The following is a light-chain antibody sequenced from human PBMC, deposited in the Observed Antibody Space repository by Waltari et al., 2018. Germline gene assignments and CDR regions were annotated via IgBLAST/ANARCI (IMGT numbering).Light chain of an antibody. Sequence: SDDLTQSPSLSVFPGQTATITCSGDALRKQPVSRYQQKAGQPPVLVIYHDRERPSGIPERFSGSSSGTTVTLTIKVVQAQDEADYYCQSADYSDSIVMFGGGTKLTVL. CDR1: ALRKQP. CDR3: QSADYSDSIVM. V-gene: IGLV3-25*03. J-gene: IGLJ3*02. CDR2: HDR.